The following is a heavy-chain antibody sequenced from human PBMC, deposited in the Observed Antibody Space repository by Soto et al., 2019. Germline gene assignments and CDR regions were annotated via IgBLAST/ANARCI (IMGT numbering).Heavy chain of an antibody. CDR1: GYTFTSYG. J-gene: IGHJ6*02. CDR2: ISAYNGNT. D-gene: IGHD6-19*01. V-gene: IGHV1-18*04. Sequence: QVQLVQSGAEVKNPQASVKVSCKASGYTFTSYGISWVRQAPGQGLEWMGWISAYNGNTNYPQKLQGRVTMTPDTSTSTAYMELRSLRSDDTAVYYCARDWGHSSGWYYYYYGMDVWGQGTTVTVSS. CDR3: ARDWGHSSGWYYYYYGMDV.